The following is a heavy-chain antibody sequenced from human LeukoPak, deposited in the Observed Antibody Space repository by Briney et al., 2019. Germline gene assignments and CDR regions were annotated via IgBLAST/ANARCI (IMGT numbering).Heavy chain of an antibody. CDR1: GFMFSSYA. Sequence: PGGSLRLSCAASGFMFSSYAMHWVRQAPGMGLEWVSVTSYDASNKYYADSVKGRFTISRDNSKNTVYLQLNSLRAEDTAVYYCARDPIIAAAESRFDYWGQGTLVTVSS. V-gene: IGHV3-30-3*01. CDR3: ARDPIIAAAESRFDY. J-gene: IGHJ4*02. CDR2: TSYDASNK. D-gene: IGHD6-13*01.